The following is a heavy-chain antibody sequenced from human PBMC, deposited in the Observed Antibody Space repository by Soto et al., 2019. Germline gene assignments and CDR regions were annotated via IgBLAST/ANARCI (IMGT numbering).Heavy chain of an antibody. J-gene: IGHJ4*01. CDR1: GGSINGYY. CDR2: FHFSGST. D-gene: IGHD5-18*01. V-gene: IGHV4-59*01. Sequence: QVQLQESGPGLVKPSETLSLTCTVSGGSINGYYWTWLRQFPTNGLEWIGYFHFSGSTKYNPSLESRLTISADTSKNQISLTLSSVTAADTAVYYCARASGYSYGYDDFFDNWGQGTLANVSS. CDR3: ARASGYSYGYDDFFDN.